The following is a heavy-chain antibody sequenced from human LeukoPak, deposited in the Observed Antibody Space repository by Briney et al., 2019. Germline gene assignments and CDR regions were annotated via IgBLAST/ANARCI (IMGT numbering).Heavy chain of an antibody. V-gene: IGHV3-9*01. D-gene: IGHD5-12*01. CDR1: GFTFRSYD. J-gene: IGHJ4*02. CDR3: ATNGGGDSGYGNFDY. CDR2: ISWNSETI. Sequence: PGGSLRLSCAASGFTFRSYDMHWVRQATGKGLEWVSGISWNSETIGYADSVKGRFTISRDNAKNSLYLQMNSLRAEDTALYYCATNGGGDSGYGNFDYWGQGTLVTVSS.